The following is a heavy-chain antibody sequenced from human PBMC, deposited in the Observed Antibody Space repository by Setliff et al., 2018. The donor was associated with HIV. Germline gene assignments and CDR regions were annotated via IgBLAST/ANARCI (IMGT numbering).Heavy chain of an antibody. CDR1: GYTFTDYY. CDR3: ARGTTATDYYYYMDV. V-gene: IGHV1-69-2*01. CDR2: VEPQHGET. Sequence: ASVRVSCKASGYTFTDYYMHWVQQAPGKGLEWMGRVEPQHGETIFAGKFQGRVTITADTSTDTAYMELSSLRSEDTAVYFCARGTTATDYYYYMDVWGKGTSVTVSS. D-gene: IGHD4-17*01. J-gene: IGHJ6*03.